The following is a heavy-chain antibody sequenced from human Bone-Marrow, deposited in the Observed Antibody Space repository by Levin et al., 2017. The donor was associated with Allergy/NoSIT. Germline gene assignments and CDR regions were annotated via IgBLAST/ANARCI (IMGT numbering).Heavy chain of an antibody. CDR1: GFAFSSYG. V-gene: IGHV3-30*18. D-gene: IGHD1-26*01. J-gene: IGHJ4*02. Sequence: PGGSLRLSCAASGFAFSSYGMHWLRQAPGKGLEWVAVISSDGNKKYYADSVKGRFTISRDNSKKTLDLQMNSLGGEDTALYYCAKELMAGTTADYWGQGALVTVSP. CDR3: AKELMAGTTADY. CDR2: ISSDGNKK.